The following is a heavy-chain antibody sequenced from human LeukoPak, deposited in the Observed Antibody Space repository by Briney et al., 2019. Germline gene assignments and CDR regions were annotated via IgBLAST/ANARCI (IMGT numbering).Heavy chain of an antibody. V-gene: IGHV1-46*01. J-gene: IGHJ6*03. Sequence: ASLKLSCKASGYTFTSYYMHWVRQAPGHGLEWMGIINPSGGSTSYAQKFQGRVTMTRDMSTSTVYMELSSLRSEDTAVYYCARDGGSSSWYQYYYYYYYTDVWGKGTTVTVSS. CDR2: INPSGGST. D-gene: IGHD6-13*01. CDR1: GYTFTSYY. CDR3: ARDGGSSSWYQYYYYYYYTDV.